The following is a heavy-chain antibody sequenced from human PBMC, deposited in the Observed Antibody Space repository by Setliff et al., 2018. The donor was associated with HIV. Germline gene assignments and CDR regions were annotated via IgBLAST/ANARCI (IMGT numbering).Heavy chain of an antibody. CDR1: GGSFSGYY. CDR3: ASRYSSLGHFQH. Sequence: ASETLSLTCAVYGGSFSGYYWNWIRQTPGKGLEWIGEINDSGSANYNPSLKSRVTISLDTSKNQFSLKLSSVTAADRAVYYCASRYSSLGHFQHWGQGTLVTVSS. V-gene: IGHV4-34*01. D-gene: IGHD3-22*01. CDR2: INDSGSA. J-gene: IGHJ1*01.